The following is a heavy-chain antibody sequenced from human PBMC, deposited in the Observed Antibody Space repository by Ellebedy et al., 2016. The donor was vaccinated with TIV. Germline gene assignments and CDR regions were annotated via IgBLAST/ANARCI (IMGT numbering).Heavy chain of an antibody. D-gene: IGHD3-10*01. CDR2: IWYDGSNK. V-gene: IGHV3-33*01. CDR3: ARGPEGVRGVTYYYGMDV. CDR1: GFTFSSYG. Sequence: GESLKISCAASGFTFSSYGMHWVRQAPGKGLEWVAVIWYDGSNKYYADSVKGRFTISRDNSKNTLYLQMNSLRAEDTAVYYCARGPEGVRGVTYYYGMDVWGQGTTVTVSS. J-gene: IGHJ6*02.